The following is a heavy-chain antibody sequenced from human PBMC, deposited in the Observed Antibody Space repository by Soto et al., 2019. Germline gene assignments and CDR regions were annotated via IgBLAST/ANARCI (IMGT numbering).Heavy chain of an antibody. CDR1: GYTFTDYW. Sequence: PGESLKISCKGSGYTFTDYWIGWVRQMPGKGLEWMGIIYPGDSDTKYNPSFQGQVTISADKSITTTYLQWSSLKASDTAIYYCAASIFYYGMDVWGQGTTVTVSS. J-gene: IGHJ6*02. CDR2: IYPGDSDT. V-gene: IGHV5-51*01. CDR3: AASIFYYGMDV.